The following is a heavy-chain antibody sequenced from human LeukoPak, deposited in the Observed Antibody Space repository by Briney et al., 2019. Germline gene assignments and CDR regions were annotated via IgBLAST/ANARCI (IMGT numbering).Heavy chain of an antibody. V-gene: IGHV4-59*01. CDR3: ARRKYQLPSSFDP. CDR2: IYYSGST. Sequence: SETLSLTCAVYGGSFSGYYWSWIRQPPGKGLEWIGYIYYSGSTNYNPSLKSRVTISVDTSKNQFSLKLSSVTAADTAVYYCARRKYQLPSSFDPWGQGTLVTVSS. J-gene: IGHJ5*02. CDR1: GGSFSGYY. D-gene: IGHD2-2*01.